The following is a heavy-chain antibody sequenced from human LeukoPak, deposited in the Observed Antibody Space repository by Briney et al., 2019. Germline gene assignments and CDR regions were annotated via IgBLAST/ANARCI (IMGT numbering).Heavy chain of an antibody. J-gene: IGHJ4*02. CDR2: ISSSSSYI. V-gene: IGHV3-21*01. D-gene: IGHD3-22*01. Sequence: GGSLRLSCAASGFTFSSYSMNWVRQAPGEGLEWVSSISSSSSYIYYADSVKGRFTISRDNAKNSLYLQMNSLRAEDTAVYYCARVGGRYDSSGYYFDYWGQGTLVTVSS. CDR3: ARVGGRYDSSGYYFDY. CDR1: GFTFSSYS.